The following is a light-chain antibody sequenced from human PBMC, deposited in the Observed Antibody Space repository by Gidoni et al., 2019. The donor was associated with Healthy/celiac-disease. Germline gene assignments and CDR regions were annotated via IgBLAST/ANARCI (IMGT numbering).Light chain of an antibody. Sequence: EIVLTQPPATPSLPPGERATLSCRASPSVSIYLAWYQQKPGQAPGLLIYAASNRATGIPARFSGSGSGTDFTLTISRLEPEDFAVYYCKQRSNWPLTFGGGTKVEIK. CDR1: PSVSIY. CDR3: KQRSNWPLT. V-gene: IGKV3-11*01. J-gene: IGKJ4*01. CDR2: AAS.